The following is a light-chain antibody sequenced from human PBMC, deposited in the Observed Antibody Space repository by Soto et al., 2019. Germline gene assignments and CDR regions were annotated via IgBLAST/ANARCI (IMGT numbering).Light chain of an antibody. CDR2: DVS. CDR3: SSYTSSSTQV. J-gene: IGLJ1*01. CDR1: SSDVGGYNY. V-gene: IGLV2-14*01. Sequence: QSVLTQPASVSGSPGQSITTSCTGTSSDVGGYNYVSWYQQHPGKAPKLMIYDVSNRPSGVSNRFSCSKSGNTASLTISGLQAEDEADYYCSSYTSSSTQVFGTGTKVTVL.